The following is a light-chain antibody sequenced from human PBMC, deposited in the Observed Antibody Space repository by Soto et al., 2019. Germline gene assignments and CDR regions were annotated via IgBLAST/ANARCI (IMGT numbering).Light chain of an antibody. CDR2: GAS. CDR1: QSVSSN. J-gene: IGKJ1*01. Sequence: EIVMTQSPATLSVSPGERATLSCRASQSVSSNLAWYQQKPGQAPRLLIYGASTRATGIPARFSGSGSGTELTLTISSLQFEDFAVYCWQQYNNWPPGTFGQGTKVEIK. V-gene: IGKV3-15*01. CDR3: QQYNNWPPGT.